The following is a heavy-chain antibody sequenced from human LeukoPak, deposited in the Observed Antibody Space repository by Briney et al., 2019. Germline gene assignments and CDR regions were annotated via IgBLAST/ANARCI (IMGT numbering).Heavy chain of an antibody. V-gene: IGHV3-9*01. J-gene: IGHJ4*02. CDR2: ISWDSGTI. CDR3: AKGSAGDFDY. Sequence: GGSLRVSCAAAGLTFEDYAMHWVRQAPGKGLEWVSGISWDSGTIGYADSVKGRFTISRDNAKNSLYLQMNSLRAEDTALYYRAKGSAGDFDYWGQGTLVTVSS. CDR1: GLTFEDYA. D-gene: IGHD6-13*01.